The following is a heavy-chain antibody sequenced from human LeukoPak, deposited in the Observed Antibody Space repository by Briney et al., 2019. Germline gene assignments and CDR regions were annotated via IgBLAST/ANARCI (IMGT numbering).Heavy chain of an antibody. Sequence: GASVKVSCKASGYTFTGYYMHWVRQAPGQGLEWMGWISPNSGGTNYAQKFQGRVTMTRDTSISTAYMELSRLRSDDTAVYYCARASYYYDSRFGPWGQGTLVTVSS. CDR2: ISPNSGGT. CDR3: ARASYYYDSRFGP. CDR1: GYTFTGYY. D-gene: IGHD3-22*01. J-gene: IGHJ5*02. V-gene: IGHV1-2*02.